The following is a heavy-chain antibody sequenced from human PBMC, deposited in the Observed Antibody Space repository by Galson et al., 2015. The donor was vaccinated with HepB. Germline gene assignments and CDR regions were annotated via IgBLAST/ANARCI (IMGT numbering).Heavy chain of an antibody. CDR3: ARGGWLGICKY. D-gene: IGHD5-12*01. V-gene: IGHV3-33*01. Sequence: SLRLSCAASGFRFNNYAMHWIRQGPGKGLEWLALIWSDSTDIIYADSVRGRFTISRDNAKNSLFLQMNSLRDEDTAMYYCARGGWLGICKYWGQGAMVIVSS. CDR1: GFRFNNYA. CDR2: IWSDSTDI. J-gene: IGHJ3*01.